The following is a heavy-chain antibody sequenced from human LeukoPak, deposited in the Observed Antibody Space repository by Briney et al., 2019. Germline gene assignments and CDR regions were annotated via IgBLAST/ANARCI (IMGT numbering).Heavy chain of an antibody. Sequence: ASVKVSCKASGYSFTVYYMHWVRQAPGQGLEWMGWINPKSGGTNYAQKFLGRVTMTRDTSINTAYMELSRLRSDDTAVYYSARLFGDYGALDFWGQGTLVTVSS. CDR1: GYSFTVYY. CDR3: ARLFGDYGALDF. D-gene: IGHD3-10*01. CDR2: INPKSGGT. V-gene: IGHV1-2*02. J-gene: IGHJ4*02.